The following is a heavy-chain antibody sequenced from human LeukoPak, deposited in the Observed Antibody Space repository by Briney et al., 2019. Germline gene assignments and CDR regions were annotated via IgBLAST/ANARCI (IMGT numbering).Heavy chain of an antibody. CDR1: GYSFTIYG. D-gene: IGHD3-16*01. J-gene: IGHJ5*02. Sequence: GASVKVSCKASGYSFTIYGISWVRQAPGQGLEWMGWIRPYNGNTNYAQKLQGRVTMTTDTSTRTTYMELRSLKSDDTAVYYCARDGQAMIGPNWLDPWGQGTLVTVSS. V-gene: IGHV1-18*01. CDR3: ARDGQAMIGPNWLDP. CDR2: IRPYNGNT.